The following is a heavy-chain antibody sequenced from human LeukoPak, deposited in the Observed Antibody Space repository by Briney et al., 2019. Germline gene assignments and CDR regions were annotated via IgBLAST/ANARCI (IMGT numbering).Heavy chain of an antibody. CDR1: GFTFNSHA. V-gene: IGHV3-23*01. CDR2: ISPSGGIT. J-gene: IGHJ4*02. CDR3: AREQSGWLFDY. D-gene: IGHD5-12*01. Sequence: GGSLRLSCAASGFTFNSHAMNWVRQAPGKGLEWVSVISPSGGITYYAESVKGRFTVSRDNSKNTLFLQMNSLRAEDTAVYYCAREQSGWLFDYWGQGTLVTVSS.